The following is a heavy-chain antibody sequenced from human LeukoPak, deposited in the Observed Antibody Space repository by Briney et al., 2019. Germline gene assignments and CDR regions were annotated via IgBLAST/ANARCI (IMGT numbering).Heavy chain of an antibody. CDR3: ATEDYYDSGSFDP. CDR1: GYTFTSYD. V-gene: IGHV1-8*03. J-gene: IGHJ5*02. Sequence: ASVKVSCKASGYTFTSYDINWVRQATGQGLEWMGWMNPNSGDTAYAHKSQGRVTITRNTSISTAYMELSSLRSEDTAVYYCATEDYYDSGSFDPWGQGTLVTVSS. CDR2: MNPNSGDT. D-gene: IGHD3-22*01.